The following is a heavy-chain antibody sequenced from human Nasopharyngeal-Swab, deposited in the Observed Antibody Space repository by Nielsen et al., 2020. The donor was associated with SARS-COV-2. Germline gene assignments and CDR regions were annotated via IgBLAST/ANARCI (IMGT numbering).Heavy chain of an antibody. CDR3: ARGGNVLVWFGELSHFDY. V-gene: IGHV4-31*03. J-gene: IGHJ4*02. D-gene: IGHD3-10*01. CDR2: IYYSGST. Sequence: LRLSCTVSGGSISSGGYYWSWIRQHPGKGLEWIGYIYYSGSTYYNPSLKSRVTISVDTSNNQFSLKLSSVTAADTAVYYCARGGNVLVWFGELSHFDYWGQGTLVTVSS. CDR1: GGSISSGGYY.